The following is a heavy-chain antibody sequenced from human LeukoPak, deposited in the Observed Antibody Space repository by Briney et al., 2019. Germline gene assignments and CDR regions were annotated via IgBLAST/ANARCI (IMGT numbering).Heavy chain of an antibody. CDR3: ARDRPDYGAERFAY. CDR2: IGTADDT. CDR1: GFTFSNYD. J-gene: IGHJ4*02. V-gene: IGHV3-13*01. Sequence: SGGSLRLSCAASGFTFSNYDMHWVRQATGKGLEWVSGIGTADDTYYPDSVKGRFTISRENAKNSLYLQMNSLRAEDTAVYYCARDRPDYGAERFAYWGQGTLVTVSS. D-gene: IGHD4-17*01.